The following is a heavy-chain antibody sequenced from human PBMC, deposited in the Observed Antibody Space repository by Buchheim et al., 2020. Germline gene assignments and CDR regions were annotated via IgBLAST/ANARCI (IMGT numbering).Heavy chain of an antibody. CDR2: IIPILGIA. J-gene: IGHJ2*01. V-gene: IGHV1-69*04. Sequence: QVQLVQSGAEVKKPGSSVKVSCKASGGTFSSYAISWVRQAPGQGLEWMGRIIPILGIANYAQKFQGRVTITADKSTSTAYMVLSSLRSEDTAVYSCARGEAFGLVNWYFDLWGRGTL. D-gene: IGHD3-10*01. CDR1: GGTFSSYA. CDR3: ARGEAFGLVNWYFDL.